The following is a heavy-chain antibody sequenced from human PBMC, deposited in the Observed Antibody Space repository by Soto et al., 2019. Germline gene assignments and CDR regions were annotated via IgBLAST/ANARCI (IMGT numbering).Heavy chain of an antibody. J-gene: IGHJ4*02. Sequence: EVQLLESGGGLVQPGGSLRLSCAASGLTFSSYAMSWVRQAPGKGREWVSAISGSGGSTYYADSVKGRFTISRDNSKNTLYLQMNSLRAEDTAVYYCAKDRSSGPGRGFDYWGQGTLVTVSS. V-gene: IGHV3-23*01. CDR2: ISGSGGST. CDR1: GLTFSSYA. D-gene: IGHD6-19*01. CDR3: AKDRSSGPGRGFDY.